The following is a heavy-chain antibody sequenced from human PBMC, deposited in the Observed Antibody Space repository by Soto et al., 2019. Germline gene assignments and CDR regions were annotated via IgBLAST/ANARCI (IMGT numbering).Heavy chain of an antibody. J-gene: IGHJ2*01. CDR1: DDSISSGGYY. V-gene: IGHV4-31*03. D-gene: IGHD3-9*01. CDR3: ARGTDTWFFAL. Sequence: QVQLQESGPGLVKPSQTLSLTCTVSDDSISSGGYYWSWIRQHPGKGLEWIGYIYGTGNMYYKSSLKSRLTFSVDTSKNHFSLKLTSVTAADTAVYYYARGTDTWFFALWGRGTLVTVSS. CDR2: IYGTGNM.